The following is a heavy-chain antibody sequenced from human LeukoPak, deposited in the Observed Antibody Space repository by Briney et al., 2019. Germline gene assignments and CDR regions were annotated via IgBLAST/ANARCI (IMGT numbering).Heavy chain of an antibody. Sequence: PGGSLRLSCAASGFTFSSDAMSWVRQAPGKGLEWVSSISSSSSYIYYADSVKGRFTISRDNAKNSLYLQMNSLRAEDTAVYYCAYGSNFDYWGQGTLVTVSS. D-gene: IGHD3-10*01. V-gene: IGHV3-21*01. CDR2: ISSSSSYI. CDR1: GFTFSSDA. J-gene: IGHJ4*02. CDR3: AYGSNFDY.